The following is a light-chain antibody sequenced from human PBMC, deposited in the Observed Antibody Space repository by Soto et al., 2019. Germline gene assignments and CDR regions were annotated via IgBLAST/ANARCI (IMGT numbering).Light chain of an antibody. J-gene: IGKJ4*01. V-gene: IGKV3-11*01. CDR2: DAS. CDR3: QQRSSWPLT. Sequence: EIVLTQSPATLSLSPGERATLSCRASQSVSSSLAWYQQKPGQAPRFLIYDASNRATGVPARFSGSGSGTDFTLTISSLEPEDFAVYYRQQRSSWPLTFGGGTKVEI. CDR1: QSVSSS.